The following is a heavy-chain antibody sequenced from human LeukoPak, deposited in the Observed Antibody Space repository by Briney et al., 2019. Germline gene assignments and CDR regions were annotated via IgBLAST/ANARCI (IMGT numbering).Heavy chain of an antibody. CDR3: AKDPYCSGGSCYGAEYFQH. V-gene: IGHV3-23*01. J-gene: IGHJ1*01. D-gene: IGHD2-15*01. CDR1: GFTFSSYA. CDR2: ISGSGGST. Sequence: GGSLRLSCAASGFTFSSYAMSWVRQAPGKGLEWVSAISGSGGSTYYADSVKGRFTISRDNFKNTLYLQMNSLRAEDTAVYYCAKDPYCSGGSCYGAEYFQHWGQGTLVTVSS.